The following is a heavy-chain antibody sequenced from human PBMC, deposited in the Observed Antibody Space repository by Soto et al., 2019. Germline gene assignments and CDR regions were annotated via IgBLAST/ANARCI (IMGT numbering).Heavy chain of an antibody. CDR3: ARGPGGPEGHGDY. J-gene: IGHJ4*02. CDR1: GYTFTSYA. D-gene: IGHD6-25*01. CDR2: INAGNGNT. Sequence: QVQLVQSGAEVKKPGASVKVSCKASGYTFTSYAMHWVRQAPGQRLEWMGWINAGNGNTKYSQKFQGRGTITRDTSARTAYMELSSLRSQDTAVYACARGPGGPEGHGDYWGQGTLVTVSS. V-gene: IGHV1-3*01.